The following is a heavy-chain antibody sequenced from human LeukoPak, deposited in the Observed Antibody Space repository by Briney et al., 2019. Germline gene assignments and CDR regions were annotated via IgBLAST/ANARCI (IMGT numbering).Heavy chain of an antibody. CDR3: ARLRDGSNWFDP. J-gene: IGHJ5*02. CDR1: GYSFTSYW. D-gene: IGHD3-10*01. Sequence: GESLKISCKGSGYSFTSYWIGWVRHMPGKGLEWMGIIYPVDSDTRYSPSFQRQVTISADKSIRNAYLQWSSLQASDTAMYYCARLRDGSNWFDPWGQGTLVTVSS. V-gene: IGHV5-51*01. CDR2: IYPVDSDT.